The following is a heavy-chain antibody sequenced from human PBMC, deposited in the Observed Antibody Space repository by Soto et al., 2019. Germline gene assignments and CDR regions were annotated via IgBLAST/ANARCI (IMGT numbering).Heavy chain of an antibody. D-gene: IGHD6-6*01. Sequence: QISLKESGPALVKPTQTLTLTCSFSGFSLTTTGVGVGWIRQPPGKALEWLALIYWDDDERYNPSLKNRLTITKDKSKNLVVLTMTNVAPVDTATYYCALCIAACPFDSWGQGTLVTVSS. CDR1: GFSLTTTGVG. J-gene: IGHJ4*02. CDR3: ALCIAACPFDS. V-gene: IGHV2-5*02. CDR2: IYWDDDE.